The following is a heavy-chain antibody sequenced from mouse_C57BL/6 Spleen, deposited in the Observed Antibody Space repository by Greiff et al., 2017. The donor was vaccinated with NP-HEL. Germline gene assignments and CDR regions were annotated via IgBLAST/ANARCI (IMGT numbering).Heavy chain of an antibody. CDR3: ARGGDYDYRYYAMDY. D-gene: IGHD2-4*01. V-gene: IGHV1-82*01. Sequence: QVQLKQSGPELVKPGASVKISCKASGYAFSSSWMNWVKQRPGKGLEWIGRIYPGDGDTNYNGKFKGKATLTADKSSSTAYMQLSSLTSEDSAVYFCARGGDYDYRYYAMDYWGQGTSVTVSS. CDR1: GYAFSSSW. CDR2: IYPGDGDT. J-gene: IGHJ4*01.